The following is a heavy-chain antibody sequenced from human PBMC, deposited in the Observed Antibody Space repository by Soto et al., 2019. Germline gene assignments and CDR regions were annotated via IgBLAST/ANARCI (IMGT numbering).Heavy chain of an antibody. V-gene: IGHV1-8*01. CDR1: GYTFTSYD. J-gene: IGHJ4*02. CDR2: MNPNSGNT. CDR3: AIGYTGRIAARRCIGY. Sequence: ASVKVSCKASGYTFTSYDINRVRQATGQGLEWMGWMNPNSGNTGYAQKFQGRVTMTRNTSISTAYMELSSLRSEDTAVYYCAIGYTGRIAARRCIGYWGQGTLGAVSS. D-gene: IGHD6-6*01.